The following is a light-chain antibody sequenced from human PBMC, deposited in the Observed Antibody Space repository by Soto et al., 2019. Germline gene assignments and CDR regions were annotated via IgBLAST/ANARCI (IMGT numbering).Light chain of an antibody. V-gene: IGLV2-11*01. CDR2: DVS. J-gene: IGLJ1*01. CDR1: SSDVDGYNY. Sequence: LTQPRSVSGSPGHSVTISCTGTSSDVDGYNYVSWYQQHPGKAPKLMIYDVSERPSGVPDRFSGSKSGNTASLTISGLQAEDEADYYCCSYAGSYTSYVFGTGTKVTVL. CDR3: CSYAGSYTSYV.